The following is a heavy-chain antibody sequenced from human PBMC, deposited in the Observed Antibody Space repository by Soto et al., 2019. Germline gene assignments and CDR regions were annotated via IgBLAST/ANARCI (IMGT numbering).Heavy chain of an antibody. CDR3: ARTPDI. CDR1: GCSISSGDYY. Sequence: SETLSLTCSVSGCSISSGDYYWNWIRQPPGKGLEWIGHIYYSGSTYYNSSLKSRVTISLDTSKNQFSLKLSSVTAADTAVYYCARTPDIWGQGTMVT. J-gene: IGHJ3*02. CDR2: IYYSGST. V-gene: IGHV4-30-4*01.